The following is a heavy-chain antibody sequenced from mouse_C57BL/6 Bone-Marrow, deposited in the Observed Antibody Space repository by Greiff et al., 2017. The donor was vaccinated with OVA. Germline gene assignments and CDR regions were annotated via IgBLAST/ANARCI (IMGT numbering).Heavy chain of an antibody. CDR3: TKEYGSSDY. J-gene: IGHJ2*01. CDR1: GYTFTSYG. CDR2: IYPRSGND. D-gene: IGHD1-1*01. Sequence: VKLMESGAELARPGASVKLSCKASGYTFTSYGISWVKQRTGQGLEWIGEIYPRSGNDYSNEKFKGKGPLTADKSSSTSYMELRILTTENSSVYFCTKEYGSSDYWCQGTTLTVSA. V-gene: IGHV1-81*01.